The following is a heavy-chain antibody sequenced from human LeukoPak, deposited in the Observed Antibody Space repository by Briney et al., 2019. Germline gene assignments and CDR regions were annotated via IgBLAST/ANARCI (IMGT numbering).Heavy chain of an antibody. CDR2: ISSSGSTI. CDR1: GFTFSSYN. V-gene: IGHV3-48*02. D-gene: IGHD2-21*02. CDR3: ASRHDFPFY. Sequence: GGSLRLSCAASGFTFSSYNMNWVRRAPGKGLEWVSDISSSGSTIYFADSVRGRFTISRDNAKNSLYLQMNSLRDEDTAVYYCASRHDFPFYWGQGTLVIVSS. J-gene: IGHJ4*02.